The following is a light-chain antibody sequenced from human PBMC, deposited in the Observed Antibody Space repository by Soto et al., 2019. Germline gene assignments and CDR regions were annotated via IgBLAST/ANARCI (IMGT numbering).Light chain of an antibody. Sequence: IQVTHSPXTLSSSXXXXXXITXXASQSISGWLAWYQQKPGKAPKLLIYDVSSLESGVPSRFSGSGSGTEFTLAISSLQPDDFATYYCQQYNSYPWTFGQGTKVDIK. CDR2: DVS. V-gene: IGKV1-5*01. CDR3: QQYNSYPWT. CDR1: QSISGW. J-gene: IGKJ1*01.